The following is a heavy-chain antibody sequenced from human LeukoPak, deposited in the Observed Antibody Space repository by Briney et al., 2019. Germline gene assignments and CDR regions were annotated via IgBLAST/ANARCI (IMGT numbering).Heavy chain of an antibody. Sequence: PSETLSLTCGVSGYSISSSYYWGWIRPPPGKGLEWIGSSYHTGGTYYNPSLKSRVTISIDTSKNQLSLKLSSVTAADTAVYYCARDGPSYYYDNSGYYFAYWGQGTLVSVSS. J-gene: IGHJ4*02. D-gene: IGHD3-22*01. CDR1: GYSISSSYY. CDR2: SYHTGGT. V-gene: IGHV4-38-2*01. CDR3: ARDGPSYYYDNSGYYFAY.